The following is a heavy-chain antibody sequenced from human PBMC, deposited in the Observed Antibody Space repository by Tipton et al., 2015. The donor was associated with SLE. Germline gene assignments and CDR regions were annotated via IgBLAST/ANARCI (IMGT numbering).Heavy chain of an antibody. D-gene: IGHD1-26*01. Sequence: SLRLSCAASGFTFSSYGMHWVRQAPGKGLEWVSAISGSGGSTYYADSVKGRFTISRDNSKNTLYLQMNSLRAEDTAVYYCAKDWGLYSGSYYVGHGWGQGTLVTVSS. CDR3: AKDWGLYSGSYYVGHG. V-gene: IGHV3-NL1*01. J-gene: IGHJ4*02. CDR1: GFTFSSYG. CDR2: ISGSGGST.